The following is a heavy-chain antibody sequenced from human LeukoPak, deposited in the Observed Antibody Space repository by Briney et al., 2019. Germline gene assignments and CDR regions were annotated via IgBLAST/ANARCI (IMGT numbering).Heavy chain of an antibody. CDR2: ISSSSSYI. J-gene: IGHJ4*02. D-gene: IGHD6-13*01. CDR3: ARDSVPGSWEFDY. Sequence: GGSLRLSCAASGFTFSSYSMNWVRQAPGKGLEWVSSISSSSSYIYYADSVKGRFTISRDNAKNSLYLQMNSLRAEDTAVYYCARDSVPGSWEFDYWGQGTLVTVSS. CDR1: GFTFSSYS. V-gene: IGHV3-21*01.